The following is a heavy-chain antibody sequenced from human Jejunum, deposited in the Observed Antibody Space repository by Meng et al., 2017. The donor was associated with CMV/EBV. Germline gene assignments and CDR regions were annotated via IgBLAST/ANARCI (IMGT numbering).Heavy chain of an antibody. CDR2: IIHSGSD. V-gene: IGHV4-34*12. CDR1: GGACRGNK. J-gene: IGHJ4*02. Sequence: GGACRGNKERRAGQSQGQGQERIGKIIHSGSDSYNQYRRRRVSIAENTSKNQFSLRLTSVTAADTAIYYCERKYCGSSNCYPFDYWGQGELVTVSS. D-gene: IGHD2-2*01. CDR3: ERKYCGSSNCYPFDY.